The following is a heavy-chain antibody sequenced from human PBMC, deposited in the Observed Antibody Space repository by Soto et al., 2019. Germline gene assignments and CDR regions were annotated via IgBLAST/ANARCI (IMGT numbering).Heavy chain of an antibody. V-gene: IGHV1-3*01. J-gene: IGHJ5*02. Sequence: ASVKVSCKVSGYTFTSYAMHWVRQAPGQRLEWMGWINAGNGNTKYSQKFQGRVTITRDTSASTAYMELSSLRSEDTAVYYCARGSLVPAARLDPWGQGTLVTVSS. CDR3: ARGSLVPAARLDP. CDR2: INAGNGNT. CDR1: GYTFTSYA. D-gene: IGHD2-2*01.